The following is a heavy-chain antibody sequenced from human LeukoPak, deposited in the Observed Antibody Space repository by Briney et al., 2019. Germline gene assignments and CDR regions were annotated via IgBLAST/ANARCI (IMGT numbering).Heavy chain of an antibody. CDR3: ARAIDCSSTSCFSRVVNT. CDR1: GFTFSNAW. Sequence: GGSLRLSCAASGFTFSNAWMSWVRQAPGKGLEWVGRIKSKTDGGTTDYAAPVKGRFTISRDDSKNTLYLQMNSLRSEDTAVYYCARAIDCSSTSCFSRVVNTWGQGTLVTVSS. CDR2: IKSKTDGGTT. V-gene: IGHV3-15*01. J-gene: IGHJ5*02. D-gene: IGHD2-2*01.